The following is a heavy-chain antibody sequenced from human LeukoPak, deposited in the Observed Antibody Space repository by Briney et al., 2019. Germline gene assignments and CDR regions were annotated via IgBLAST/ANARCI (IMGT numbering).Heavy chain of an antibody. CDR3: AKVPRDSSGLFDY. CDR1: EFTFSSYA. Sequence: GGSLRLSCAASEFTFSSYAMNWVRQAPGKGLEWVSGISAGGATTYYADSVKGRFTISRDNSKNTLYLQMNSLRAEDTAVYYCAKVPRDSSGLFDYWGQGTLVTVSS. CDR2: ISAGGATT. J-gene: IGHJ4*02. D-gene: IGHD3-22*01. V-gene: IGHV3-23*01.